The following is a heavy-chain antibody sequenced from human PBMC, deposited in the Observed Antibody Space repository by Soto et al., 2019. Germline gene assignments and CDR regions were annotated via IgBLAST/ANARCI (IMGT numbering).Heavy chain of an antibody. D-gene: IGHD2-15*01. J-gene: IGHJ6*02. V-gene: IGHV1-8*01. CDR2: MNPNSGNT. CDR1: GYTFASYD. Sequence: RASVKVSCKASGYTFASYDINWVRQATGQGLEWMGWMNPNSGNTGYAQKFQGRVTMTRNTSISTAYMELSSLRSEDTAVYYCARAVVVVAAHYGMDVWGQGTTVTVSS. CDR3: ARAVVVVAAHYGMDV.